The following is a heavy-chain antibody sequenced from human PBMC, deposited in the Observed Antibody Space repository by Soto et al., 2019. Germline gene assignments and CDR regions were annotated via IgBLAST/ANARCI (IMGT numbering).Heavy chain of an antibody. J-gene: IGHJ4*02. CDR1: GGSISSGSYY. CDR3: ARPSSTVPTPLDY. V-gene: IGHV4-31*01. CDR2: IYYSGST. Sequence: QVQLQESGPGLVKPSQTLSLTCTVSGGSISSGSYYWSWIRQHPGKCLEWIWYIYYSGSTYCNPSRKRLVTISVDKPKRQFSLKHSSVTAAYTPVYYFARPSSTVPTPLDYGCQGTRITVSS. D-gene: IGHD4-17*01.